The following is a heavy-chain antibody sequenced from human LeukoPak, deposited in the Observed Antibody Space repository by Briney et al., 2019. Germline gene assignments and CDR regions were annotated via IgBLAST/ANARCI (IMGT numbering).Heavy chain of an antibody. D-gene: IGHD6-6*01. CDR3: ARDSWQLAAFDI. Sequence: ASVKVSCKASGYTFTSYDINWVRQATGQGLEWMGWMNPNSGNTGYAQKFQGRVTITADKSTSTAYMELSSLRSEDTAVYYCARDSWQLAAFDIWGQGTMVTVSS. CDR2: MNPNSGNT. V-gene: IGHV1-8*01. J-gene: IGHJ3*02. CDR1: GYTFTSYD.